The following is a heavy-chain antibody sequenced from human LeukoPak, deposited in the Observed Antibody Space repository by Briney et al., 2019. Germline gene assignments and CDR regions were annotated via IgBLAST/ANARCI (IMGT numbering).Heavy chain of an antibody. CDR2: INPNSGGT. CDR1: GYTFTSYG. Sequence: ASVKVSCKASGYTFTSYGIGWVRQAPGQGLEWMGWINPNSGGTNYAQKFQGRVTMTRDTSITTAYMEMSRLRSDDTALYYCARSPHILTGENFDYWGQGTLVTVSS. J-gene: IGHJ4*02. V-gene: IGHV1-2*02. D-gene: IGHD3-9*01. CDR3: ARSPHILTGENFDY.